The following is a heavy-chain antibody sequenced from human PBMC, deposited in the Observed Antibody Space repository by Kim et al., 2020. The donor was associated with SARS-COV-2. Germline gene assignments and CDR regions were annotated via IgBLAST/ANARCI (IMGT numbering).Heavy chain of an antibody. D-gene: IGHD6-19*01. CDR1: GFTFSSYS. J-gene: IGHJ6*02. Sequence: GGSLRLSCAASGFTFSSYSMNWVRQAPGKGLEWVSSISSSSSYIYYADSVKGRFTISRDNAKNSLYLQMNSLRAEDTAVYYCARDEVGQRPPGPGFKVSSGWGLDGDYYYYYGLDVWGQGTTVTVSS. CDR2: ISSSSSYI. CDR3: ARDEVGQRPPGPGFKVSSGWGLDGDYYYYYGLDV. V-gene: IGHV3-21*01.